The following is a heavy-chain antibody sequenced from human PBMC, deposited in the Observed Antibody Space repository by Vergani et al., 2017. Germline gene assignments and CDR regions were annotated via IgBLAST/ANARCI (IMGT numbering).Heavy chain of an antibody. V-gene: IGHV5-51*03. CDR3: AKTHDFSSLYSSYNWFDP. D-gene: IGHD3-3*01. CDR2: IYAGDSDV. Sequence: EVQLVQSGAEVKKPGESLKISCQGSGYSITNYWIAWVRQRPGKGLEWMGIIYAGDSDVRYSPSFQGQVTMSVDKSLSTAYLQWSSLKASDTATYYCAKTHDFSSLYSSYNWFDPWGQGTQVTFSS. CDR1: GYSITNYW. J-gene: IGHJ5*02.